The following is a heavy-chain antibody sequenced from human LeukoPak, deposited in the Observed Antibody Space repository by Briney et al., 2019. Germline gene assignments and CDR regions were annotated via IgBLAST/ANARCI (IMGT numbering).Heavy chain of an antibody. Sequence: ASVKVSCKASGYTFTSYDINWVRQATGQGLEWMGWMNPNSGNIGYAQKFQGRVTMTRNTSISTAYMELSSLRSEDTAVYYCARVLVVPAATYYYYYYMDVWGKGTTVTVSS. CDR2: MNPNSGNI. D-gene: IGHD2-2*01. CDR3: ARVLVVPAATYYYYYYMDV. CDR1: GYTFTSYD. V-gene: IGHV1-8*01. J-gene: IGHJ6*03.